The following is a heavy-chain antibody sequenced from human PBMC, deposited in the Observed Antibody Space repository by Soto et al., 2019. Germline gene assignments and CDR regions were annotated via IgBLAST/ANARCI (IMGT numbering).Heavy chain of an antibody. CDR2: ISSSSSYI. CDR3: ARDRVASWTTVTTGYAFDI. V-gene: IGHV3-21*01. J-gene: IGHJ3*02. D-gene: IGHD4-17*01. CDR1: GFTFSSYS. Sequence: GGSLRLSCAASGFTFSSYSMNWVRQAPGKGLEWVSSISSSSSYIYYADSVKGRFTISRDNAKNSLYLQMNSLRAEDTAVYYCARDRVASWTTVTTGYAFDIWGQGTMVTVSS.